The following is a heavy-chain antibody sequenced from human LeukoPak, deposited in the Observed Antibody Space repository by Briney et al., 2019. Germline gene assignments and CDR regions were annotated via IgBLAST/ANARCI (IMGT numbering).Heavy chain of an antibody. V-gene: IGHV4-59*01. J-gene: IGHJ6*03. CDR1: GGSFSSYY. Sequence: PSETLSLTCAVYGGSFSSYYWSWIRQPPGKGLEWIGYIYYSGSTNYNPSLKSRVTISVDTSKNQFSLKLSSVTAADTAVYYCARVGVAAAGPTLYYYYYMDVWGKGTTVTVSS. CDR2: IYYSGST. CDR3: ARVGVAAAGPTLYYYYYMDV. D-gene: IGHD6-13*01.